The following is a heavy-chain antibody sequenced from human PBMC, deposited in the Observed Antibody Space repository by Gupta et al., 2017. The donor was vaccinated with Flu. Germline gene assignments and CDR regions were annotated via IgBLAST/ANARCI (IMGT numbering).Heavy chain of an antibody. Sequence: APGKGLEWVSYISSSGSTIYYADSVKGRFTISRDNAKNSLYLQMNSLRAEDTAVYYCARENYSSGWYWYFDYWGQGTLVTVAS. CDR3: ARENYSSGWYWYFDY. J-gene: IGHJ4*02. D-gene: IGHD6-19*01. V-gene: IGHV3-48*03. CDR2: ISSSGSTI.